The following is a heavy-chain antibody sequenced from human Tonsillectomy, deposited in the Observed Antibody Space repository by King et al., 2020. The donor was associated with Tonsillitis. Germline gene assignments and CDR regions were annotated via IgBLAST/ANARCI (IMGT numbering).Heavy chain of an antibody. CDR1: GGSISSSSYY. V-gene: IGHV4-39*01. J-gene: IGHJ4*02. D-gene: IGHD6-13*01. CDR2: IYYSGST. Sequence: QLQESGPGLVEPSETLSLTCTVSGGSISSSSYYWGWIRQPPGKGLEWIGSIYYSGSTYYNPSLKSRVTISVDTSKNQFSLKLSSVTAADTAVYYCARRPGAAAHDYWGEGTLVTVSS. CDR3: ARRPGAAAHDY.